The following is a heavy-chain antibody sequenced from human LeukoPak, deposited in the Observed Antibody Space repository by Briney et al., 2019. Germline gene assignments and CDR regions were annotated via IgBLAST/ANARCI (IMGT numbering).Heavy chain of an antibody. J-gene: IGHJ4*02. V-gene: IGHV3-30-3*01. CDR3: AREGYGYNPPLEY. CDR2: ISYDGSNK. Sequence: GRSLRLSCAASGFTFSSYAMHWVRQAPGKGLEWVAVISYDGSNKYYADSVKGRFTISRDNSKNTLYLQMNSLSAEDTAVYYCAREGYGYNPPLEYWGQGTLVTVSS. CDR1: GFTFSSYA. D-gene: IGHD5-24*01.